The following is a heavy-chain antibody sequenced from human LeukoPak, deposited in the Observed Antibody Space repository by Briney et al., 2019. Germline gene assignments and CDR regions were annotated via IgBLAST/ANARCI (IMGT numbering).Heavy chain of an antibody. Sequence: ASVKVSCKASGYTFTSYDINWVRQATGQGLERMGWMNPNSGNTGYAQKFQGRVTITRNTSISTAYMELSSLRSEDTAVYYCARGAYKQLGDYWGQGTLVTVSS. D-gene: IGHD6-6*01. V-gene: IGHV1-8*03. CDR1: GYTFTSYD. CDR2: MNPNSGNT. J-gene: IGHJ4*02. CDR3: ARGAYKQLGDY.